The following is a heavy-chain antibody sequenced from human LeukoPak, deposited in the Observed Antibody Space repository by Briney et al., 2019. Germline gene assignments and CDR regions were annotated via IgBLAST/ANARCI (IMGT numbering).Heavy chain of an antibody. D-gene: IGHD3-22*01. J-gene: IGHJ4*02. CDR1: GGSFSGYY. V-gene: IGHV4-34*01. CDR2: INHSGST. Sequence: PSETLSLTCAVYGGSFSGYYWSWIRQPPGKGLEWIGEINHSGSTNYNPSLKSRVTISVDTSKNQFSLKLSSVTAADTAVYYCARGLLSYYDSSGCYYLDYWGQGTLVTVSS. CDR3: ARGLLSYYDSSGCYYLDY.